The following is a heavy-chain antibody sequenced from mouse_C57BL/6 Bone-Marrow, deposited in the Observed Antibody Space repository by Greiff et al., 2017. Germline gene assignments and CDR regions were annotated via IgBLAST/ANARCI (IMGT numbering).Heavy chain of an antibody. CDR2: ISNGGGRT. CDR3: ARHWAY. CDR1: GFTFSDYY. V-gene: IGHV5-12*01. Sequence: EVQLVESGGGLVQPGGSLKLSCAASGFTFSDYYLYWVSQTPEKRLEWVAYISNGGGRTYYPDTVKGRFTISRDNAKNTLYLQMSRLKSEDTAMYYCARHWAYWGQGTLVTVSA. D-gene: IGHD4-1*01. J-gene: IGHJ3*01.